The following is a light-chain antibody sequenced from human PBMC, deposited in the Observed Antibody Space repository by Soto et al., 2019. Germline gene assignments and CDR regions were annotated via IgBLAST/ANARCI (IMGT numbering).Light chain of an antibody. CDR2: EVT. Sequence: QSALTQPPSASGSPGQSVTISCTGTSSDVGGYNFVSWYQHHPGKAPKLIIYEVTKRPSGVPDRFSGSKSGTTASLTVSGLLAEDEADYYCASYAGSQQVFGTGTKLTVL. V-gene: IGLV2-8*01. CDR3: ASYAGSQQV. CDR1: SSDVGGYNF. J-gene: IGLJ1*01.